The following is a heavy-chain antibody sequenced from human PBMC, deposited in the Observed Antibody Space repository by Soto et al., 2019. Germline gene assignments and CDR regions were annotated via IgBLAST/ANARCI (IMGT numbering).Heavy chain of an antibody. Sequence: SQTLSLTCAISGDSVSSNSAAWNWIRQSPSRGLEWLGRTYYRSKWYNDYAVSVKSRITINPDTSKNQFSLQLNSVTPEDTAVYYCARGGITAGRIAVAGTFDYWGQGTLFTVSS. CDR1: GDSVSSNSAA. V-gene: IGHV6-1*01. J-gene: IGHJ4*02. CDR3: ARGGITAGRIAVAGTFDY. D-gene: IGHD6-19*01. CDR2: TYYRSKWYN.